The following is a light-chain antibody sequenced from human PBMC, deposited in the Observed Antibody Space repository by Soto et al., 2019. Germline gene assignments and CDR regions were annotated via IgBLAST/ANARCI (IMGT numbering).Light chain of an antibody. V-gene: IGLV2-14*01. Sequence: QSALTQPASVSGSPGQSITISCTGTSSDVGSYNYVSWYQQHPGKAPKLMIYDVSDRPSGVSNRFSGSKSGNTASLTISGLQAEDEADYYCSSYTSSSTFPCVFGTGTKATVL. CDR2: DVS. J-gene: IGLJ1*01. CDR3: SSYTSSSTFPCV. CDR1: SSDVGSYNY.